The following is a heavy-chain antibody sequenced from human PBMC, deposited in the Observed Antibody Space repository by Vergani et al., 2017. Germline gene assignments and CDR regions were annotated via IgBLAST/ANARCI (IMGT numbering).Heavy chain of an antibody. V-gene: IGHV1-2*02. J-gene: IGHJ5*02. Sequence: QVQLVQSGAEVKKPGASVKVSCKASGYTFTGYYMHWVRQAPGQGLEWRGWINPNSGGTNYAQKFQGRVTMNRDTSSSTAYMELSRLRSDDTALYYWAREGVATIWDNWFDPWGQGTLVTVSS. D-gene: IGHD5-12*01. CDR3: AREGVATIWDNWFDP. CDR1: GYTFTGYY. CDR2: INPNSGGT.